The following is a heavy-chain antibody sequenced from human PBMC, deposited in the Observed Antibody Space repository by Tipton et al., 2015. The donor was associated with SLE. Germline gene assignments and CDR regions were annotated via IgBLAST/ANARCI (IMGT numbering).Heavy chain of an antibody. J-gene: IGHJ4*02. CDR1: GGSFSGYY. D-gene: IGHD6-13*01. V-gene: IGHV4-34*01. CDR2: INHSGST. Sequence: TLSLTCAVYGGSFSGYYWSWIRQPPGKGLEWIGEINHSGSTNYNPSLKSRVTISVDTSKNQFSLKLSSVTAADTAVYYCAIGKCRSSWYYFDYWGQGTLVTVSS. CDR3: AIGKCRSSWYYFDY.